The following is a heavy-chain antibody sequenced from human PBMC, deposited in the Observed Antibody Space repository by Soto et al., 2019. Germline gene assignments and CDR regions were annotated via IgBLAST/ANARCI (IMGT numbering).Heavy chain of an antibody. CDR1: GYIFTNYA. D-gene: IGHD3-10*01. V-gene: IGHV1-3*01. J-gene: IGHJ4*02. Sequence: QVHLVQSGAEVKKPGASVNVSCKASGYIFTNYAIHWVRQAPGQRLEWMGRINAGDGNTRYSQNFQDRVTITRDTSAGTAYMQLSSLTSEDSTLYFCARGSVSSDSWGQGTLVTVSS. CDR3: ARGSVSSDS. CDR2: INAGDGNT.